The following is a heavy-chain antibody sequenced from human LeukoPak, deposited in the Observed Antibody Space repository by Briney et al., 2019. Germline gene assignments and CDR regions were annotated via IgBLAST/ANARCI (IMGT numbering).Heavy chain of an antibody. V-gene: IGHV4-39*07. D-gene: IGHD6-13*01. CDR3: ARVWGSRWYNGAFDI. Sequence: SETLSLTCTVSGGSISSGTYYWGWIRQPPGKGLEWIGSIYYSGSTYYNPSLKSRVTISVDTSKNQFSLKLSPVTAADTAVYYCARVWGSRWYNGAFDIWGQGTIVTVSS. J-gene: IGHJ3*02. CDR1: GGSISSGTYY. CDR2: IYYSGST.